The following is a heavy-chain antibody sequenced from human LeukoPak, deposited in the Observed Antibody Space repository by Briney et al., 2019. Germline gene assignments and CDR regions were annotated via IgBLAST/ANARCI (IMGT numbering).Heavy chain of an antibody. CDR1: GGSFSGYY. D-gene: IGHD3-10*01. CDR2: INHSGST. CDR3: ARKAGTYYYGSGSYFNFDY. V-gene: IGHV4-34*01. J-gene: IGHJ4*02. Sequence: PSETLSLTCAVYGGSFSGYYWSWIRHPPGKGLEWIGEINHSGSTNYNPSLKSRVTISVDTSKNQFSLKLSSVTAADTAVYYCARKAGTYYYGSGSYFNFDYWGQGTLVTVSS.